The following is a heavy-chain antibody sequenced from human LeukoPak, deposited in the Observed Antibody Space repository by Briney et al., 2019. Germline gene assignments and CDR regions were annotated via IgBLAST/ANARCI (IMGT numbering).Heavy chain of an antibody. CDR1: GGSTTHYY. Sequence: PSETLSLTCTVSGGSTTHYYWTWIRQPPGKTLECIGYSYFSGSTKYNPSLKSRVTISVDTSNNQFSLNLRSVTAADTAVYYCARVSEITMIVVVITTGGAFDIWGQGTMVTVSS. CDR2: SYFSGST. J-gene: IGHJ3*02. D-gene: IGHD3-22*01. V-gene: IGHV4-59*01. CDR3: ARVSEITMIVVVITTGGAFDI.